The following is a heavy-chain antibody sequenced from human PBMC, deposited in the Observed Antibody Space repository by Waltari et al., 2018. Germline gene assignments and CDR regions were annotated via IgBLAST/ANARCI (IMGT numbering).Heavy chain of an antibody. CDR1: GGTFSSYA. Sequence: QVQLVQSGAEVKKPGSSVKVSCKASGGTFSSYAISWVRQAPGQGLEWMGRLSPIFGTANYAQKFQGRVTITADESTSTAYMELSSLRSEDTAVYYCARDGCTNGVCYTYYYYYGMDVWGQGTTVTVSS. V-gene: IGHV1-69*15. CDR2: LSPIFGTA. CDR3: ARDGCTNGVCYTYYYYYGMDV. D-gene: IGHD2-8*01. J-gene: IGHJ6*02.